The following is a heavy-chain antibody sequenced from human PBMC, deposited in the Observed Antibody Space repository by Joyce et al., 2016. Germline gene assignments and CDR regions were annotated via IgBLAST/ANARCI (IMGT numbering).Heavy chain of an antibody. CDR1: GYTFGDYT. V-gene: IGHV3-49*03. Sequence: EVQVVESGGGWVQPGGSLGVSCTGSGYTFGDYTISWYRQAPGKGLEWVGFIRSKPYGGTTEYAASVKGRFTISRDDSKSIAYLQMNSLKTEDTAVYYCAREDYWGQGTLVTVSS. CDR3: AREDY. CDR2: IRSKPYGGTT. J-gene: IGHJ4*02.